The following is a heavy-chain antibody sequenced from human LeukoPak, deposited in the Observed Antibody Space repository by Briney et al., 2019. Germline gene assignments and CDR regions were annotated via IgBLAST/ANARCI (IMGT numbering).Heavy chain of an antibody. V-gene: IGHV6-1*01. Sequence: SQTLSLTCAISGDSVSSDSVAWNWIRQSPSRGLEWLGRTYYRSKWSNDYAVSVKSRLTINPDTSKNQFSLQLSSVTPEDTAVYYCARSVPYYFDYWGQETLVTVSS. J-gene: IGHJ4*02. CDR3: ARSVPYYFDY. CDR1: GDSVSSDSVA. CDR2: TYYRSKWSN.